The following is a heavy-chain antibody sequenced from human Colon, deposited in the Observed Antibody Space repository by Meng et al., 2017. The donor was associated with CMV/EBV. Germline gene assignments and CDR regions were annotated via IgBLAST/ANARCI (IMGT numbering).Heavy chain of an antibody. CDR1: GYSFTTYG. CDR2: ISTYNGNT. V-gene: IGHV1-18*01. CDR3: ARGALDCSGGSCYHREYYDY. D-gene: IGHD2-15*01. J-gene: IGHJ4*02. Sequence: ASVKVSCKGSGYSFTTYGISWVRQAPGQGLEWRGWISTYNGNTNYAQKFQGRVTLTTDTSTSTAYMELRSLRSDDTAVYYCARGALDCSGGSCYHREYYDYWGQGTLVTVSS.